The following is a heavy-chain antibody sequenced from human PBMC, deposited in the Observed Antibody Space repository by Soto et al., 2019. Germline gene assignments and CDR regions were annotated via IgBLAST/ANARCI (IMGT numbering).Heavy chain of an antibody. D-gene: IGHD3-16*02. CDR2: ISSTSFTI. J-gene: IGHJ6*03. V-gene: IGHV3-48*01. Sequence: EVQVVESGGGLVQAGGSLRLSCEASGFTFSSHSMNWVRQGPGKGLEWLSYISSTSFTIHYADSVKGRFTISRDNAKNSLYLQMNSLRVEDTAVYFCAKDPTSGDRYNYYYLDLWRKGTTVTVSS. CDR1: GFTFSSHS. CDR3: AKDPTSGDRYNYYYLDL.